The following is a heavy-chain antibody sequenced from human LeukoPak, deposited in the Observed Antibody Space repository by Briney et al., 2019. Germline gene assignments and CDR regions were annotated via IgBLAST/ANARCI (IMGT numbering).Heavy chain of an antibody. J-gene: IGHJ2*01. CDR1: EFIFSTYS. Sequence: PGGSLRLSCEAPEFIFSTYSMNWVRKVPGKGLDWVSSISSSTSYIYYADSVKGRFTISRDNAKNSLYLQMNSLRAEDTALYYCAKNWGSFSWYFDLWGRGTLVTVSS. V-gene: IGHV3-21*04. CDR2: ISSSTSYI. CDR3: AKNWGSFSWYFDL. D-gene: IGHD2/OR15-2a*01.